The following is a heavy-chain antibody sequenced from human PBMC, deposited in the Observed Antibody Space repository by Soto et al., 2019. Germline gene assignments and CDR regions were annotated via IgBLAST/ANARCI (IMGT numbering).Heavy chain of an antibody. J-gene: IGHJ4*02. CDR3: ARISVDVPE. Sequence: QLVQSGAEVNKPGASVKVSCKTSGPTFIAYYIHWVRQAPGQGLEWMGWIDPKSGGTTYEQKFLGRVTMTRDTSINTAYMELNTLTSDDTALYYCARISVDVPEWGQGTLITVSS. D-gene: IGHD5-12*01. CDR2: IDPKSGGT. V-gene: IGHV1-2*02. CDR1: GPTFIAYY.